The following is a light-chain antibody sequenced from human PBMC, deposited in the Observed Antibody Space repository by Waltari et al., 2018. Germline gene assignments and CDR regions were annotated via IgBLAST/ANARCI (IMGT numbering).Light chain of an antibody. V-gene: IGKV2-28*01. CDR2: LGS. J-gene: IGKJ2*01. CDR1: QSLLHRNGYNY. Sequence: DIVLTQSPLSLPVTPGEPASIPCRSSQSLLHRNGYNYLDWYLQKPGQSPQLLTYLGSNRPAGVPDRFSGSGSGTDFTLKISRVEAEDVGVYYCMQGLQSPTFGQGTKLEI. CDR3: MQGLQSPT.